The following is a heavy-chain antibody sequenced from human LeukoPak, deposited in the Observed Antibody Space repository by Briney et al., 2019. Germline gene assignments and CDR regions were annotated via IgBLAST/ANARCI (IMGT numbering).Heavy chain of an antibody. CDR3: TRNSGWYGLS. V-gene: IGHV3-30*02. D-gene: IGHD6-19*01. Sequence: GGSLRLSCAASGFTFSSYGMHWVRQAPGKGLEWVAFIRYDGSNYYYADSVKGRFTISRDNSKNTLYLQMNSLRAEDTAVYYCTRNSGWYGLSWGQGTLVTVSS. CDR2: IRYDGSNY. CDR1: GFTFSSYG. J-gene: IGHJ1*01.